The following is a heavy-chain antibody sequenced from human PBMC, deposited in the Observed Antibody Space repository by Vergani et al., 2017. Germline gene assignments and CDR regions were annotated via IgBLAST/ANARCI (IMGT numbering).Heavy chain of an antibody. CDR1: GFTFSSYA. CDR3: AKDKPKYSYGNGFDY. J-gene: IGHJ4*02. V-gene: IGHV3-23*01. Sequence: EVQLLESGGGLVQPGGSLRLSCATSGFTFSSYAMSWVRQAPGKGLEWVSAISGSGGSTYNADSVKGRFTISRDNSKNTLYLQMNSLRAEDTAVYYCAKDKPKYSYGNGFDYWGQGTLVTVSS. CDR2: ISGSGGST. D-gene: IGHD5-18*01.